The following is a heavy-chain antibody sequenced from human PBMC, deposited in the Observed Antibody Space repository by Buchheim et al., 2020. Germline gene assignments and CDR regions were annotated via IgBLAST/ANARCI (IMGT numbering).Heavy chain of an antibody. CDR3: ARVRRIIVVVPAATNYYYYMDV. CDR2: INSSGSTI. Sequence: QVQLVESGGGLVKPGGSLRLSCAASGFTFSDYYMSWIRQAPGKGLEWVSYINSSGSTIYYADSVKGRFTISRDNAKNSLYLQMNSLRAEDTAVYYCARVRRIIVVVPAATNYYYYMDVWGKGTT. CDR1: GFTFSDYY. V-gene: IGHV3-11*01. J-gene: IGHJ6*03. D-gene: IGHD2-2*01.